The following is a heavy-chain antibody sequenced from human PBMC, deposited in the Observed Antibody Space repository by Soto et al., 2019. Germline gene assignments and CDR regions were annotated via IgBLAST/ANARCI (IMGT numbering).Heavy chain of an antibody. CDR3: ARDIRPGQGPHSSGPFDI. D-gene: IGHD2-15*01. CDR2: IYSGGST. CDR1: GFTVSSNY. Sequence: EVQLVESGGGLVQPGGSLRLSCAASGFTVSSNYMSWVRQAPGKGLEWVSVIYSGGSTYYADSVKGRFTISRDNSKNTLYLQMNSLRAEDTAVYYCARDIRPGQGPHSSGPFDIWGQGTMVTVSS. J-gene: IGHJ3*02. V-gene: IGHV3-66*01.